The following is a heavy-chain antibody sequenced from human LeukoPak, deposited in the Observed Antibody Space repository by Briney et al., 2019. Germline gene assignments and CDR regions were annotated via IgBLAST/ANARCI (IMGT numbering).Heavy chain of an antibody. CDR2: IYSGGST. Sequence: GGSLRLSCAASGFTVSSNYMSWIRQAPGKGLEWVSVIYSGGSTYYADSVKGRFTISRDNSKNTLYLEVISLTAEDTAVDYCAKDDAWLRFGEWSQGTLVTVSS. V-gene: IGHV3-53*01. J-gene: IGHJ4*02. D-gene: IGHD3-10*01. CDR1: GFTVSSNY. CDR3: AKDDAWLRFGE.